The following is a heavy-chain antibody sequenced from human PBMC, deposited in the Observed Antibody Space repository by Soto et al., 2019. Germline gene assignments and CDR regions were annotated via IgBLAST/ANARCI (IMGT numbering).Heavy chain of an antibody. J-gene: IGHJ4*02. CDR3: AKDSPVADY. CDR1: GFTFSDYG. CDR2: ISYDGSNK. Sequence: GGSLRLSCAASGFTFSDYGMHWVRQAPGKGLEWVAVISYDGSNKYYADSVKGRFTISRDDSKNTLYLQMNSLRTEDTALYYCAKDSPVADYWGQGTLVTVSS. D-gene: IGHD6-19*01. V-gene: IGHV3-30*18.